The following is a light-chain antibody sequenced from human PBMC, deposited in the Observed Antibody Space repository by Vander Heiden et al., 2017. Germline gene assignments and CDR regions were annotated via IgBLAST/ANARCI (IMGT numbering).Light chain of an antibody. CDR1: QSLLHSNGYTY. J-gene: IGKJ1*01. Sequence: DLVMTQSPLSLPVTPGEPASISCRSSQSLLHSNGYTYLDWYLQKPGQSPQLLIYLGSNRASGVPDRFRGSGSGTDFTLKISRVEAEDVGVYYCMQALQTPGWTFGQGTKVEIK. V-gene: IGKV2-28*01. CDR3: MQALQTPGWT. CDR2: LGS.